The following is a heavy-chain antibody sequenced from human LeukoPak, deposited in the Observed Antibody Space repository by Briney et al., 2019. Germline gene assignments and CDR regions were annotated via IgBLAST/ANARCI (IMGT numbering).Heavy chain of an antibody. J-gene: IGHJ3*02. Sequence: GGSLRLSCAASGFTFSSYAISWVRQAPGKGLEWVSAISGSGGSTYYADSVKGRFTISRDNSKNTLYLQMNSLRAEDTAVYYCAKQKGAYDSSGYYYGARAFDIWGQGTMVTVSS. CDR3: AKQKGAYDSSGYYYGARAFDI. CDR2: ISGSGGST. CDR1: GFTFSSYA. V-gene: IGHV3-23*01. D-gene: IGHD3-22*01.